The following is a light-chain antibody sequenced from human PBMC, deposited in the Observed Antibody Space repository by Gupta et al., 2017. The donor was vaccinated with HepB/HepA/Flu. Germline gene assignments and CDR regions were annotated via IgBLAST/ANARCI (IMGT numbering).Light chain of an antibody. Sequence: DIQMTQSPSSLSASIGDSVTITCRASQDISDYLAWYQEKPGTVPKVLIFAASTLQSGVPSRFSGSGSGTEFTLTISGLQPEDIATYYCQNYDSVPFTFGPGTXVDLK. V-gene: IGKV1-27*01. CDR2: AAS. J-gene: IGKJ3*01. CDR3: QNYDSVPFT. CDR1: QDISDY.